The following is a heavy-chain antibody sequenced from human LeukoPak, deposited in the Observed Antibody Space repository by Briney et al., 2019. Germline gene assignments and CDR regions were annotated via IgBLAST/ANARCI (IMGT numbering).Heavy chain of an antibody. CDR3: AGGSDIGWNRGYYYGMDV. V-gene: IGHV3-21*01. CDR1: GFTFSSYS. D-gene: IGHD1-1*01. J-gene: IGHJ6*02. Sequence: GGSLRLSCAASGFTFSSYSMNWVRQAPGKGLEWVSSISSSSSYIYYADSVKGRFTISRDNAKSSLYLQMNSLRAEDTAVYYCAGGSDIGWNRGYYYGMDVWGQGTTVTVSS. CDR2: ISSSSSYI.